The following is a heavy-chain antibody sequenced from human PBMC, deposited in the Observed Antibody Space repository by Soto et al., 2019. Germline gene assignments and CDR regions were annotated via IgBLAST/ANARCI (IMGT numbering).Heavy chain of an antibody. V-gene: IGHV4-59*01. D-gene: IGHD6-13*01. CDR1: GGSISSYY. CDR2: IYYSGST. CDR3: ARVVAAAGTIDY. Sequence: QVQLQESGPGLVKPSETLSLTCTVSGGSISSYYWSWIRQPPGKGLEWIGYIYYSGSTNYNPSLKSRGTISVDTSKNQLSLKLSSVTAVDTAVYYCARVVAAAGTIDYWGQGTLVTVSS. J-gene: IGHJ4*02.